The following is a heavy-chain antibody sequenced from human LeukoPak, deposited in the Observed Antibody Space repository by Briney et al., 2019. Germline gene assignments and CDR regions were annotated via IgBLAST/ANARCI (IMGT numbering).Heavy chain of an antibody. CDR3: ARGRHPVTMVQGSRHAMDV. J-gene: IGHJ6*02. V-gene: IGHV4-34*01. CDR1: GGSFSDYY. D-gene: IGHD3-10*01. Sequence: SETLSLTCAVYGGSFSDYYWSWIRQPPGKGLEWIGEINHSGSTNYNPSLKSRVTISVDTSKNQFSLKLSSVTAAETAVYYCARGRHPVTMVQGSRHAMDVWGQGTTVTVSS. CDR2: INHSGST.